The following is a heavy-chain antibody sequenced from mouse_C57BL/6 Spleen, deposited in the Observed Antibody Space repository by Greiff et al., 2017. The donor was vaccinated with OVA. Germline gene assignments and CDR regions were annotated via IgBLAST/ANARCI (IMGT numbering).Heavy chain of an antibody. CDR1: GYTFTDYE. D-gene: IGHD4-1*01. V-gene: IGHV1-15*01. CDR2: IDPETGGT. J-gene: IGHJ3*01. CDR3: TSLGRGFAY. Sequence: PVQQSGAELVRPGASVTLSCKASGYTFTDYEMHWVKQTPVHGLEWIGAIDPETGGTAYNQKFKGKAILTADKSSSTAYMELRSLTSEDSAVYYCTSLGRGFAYWGQGTLVTVSA.